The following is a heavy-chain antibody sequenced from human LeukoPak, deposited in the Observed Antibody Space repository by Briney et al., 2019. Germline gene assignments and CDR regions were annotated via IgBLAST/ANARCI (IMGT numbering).Heavy chain of an antibody. J-gene: IGHJ4*02. CDR2: IYPGDSDT. CDR3: ARRVFSSSWSYFDY. Sequence: VESLKISCKASGYSFTNYWIGWVRQMPGKSLEWMGIIYPGDSDTRYSPSFQGQVTISVDKSISTAYLQWSSLKASDTAMYYCARRVFSSSWSYFDYWGQGTLVTVSS. CDR1: GYSFTNYW. V-gene: IGHV5-51*01. D-gene: IGHD6-13*01.